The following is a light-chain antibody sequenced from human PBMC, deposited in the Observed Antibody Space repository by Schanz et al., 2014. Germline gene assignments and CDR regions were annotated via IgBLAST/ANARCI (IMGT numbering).Light chain of an antibody. Sequence: EIVMTQSPATLSVSPGERATLSCRASQSVYANFLAWYQQKPGQAPRLLIYDASNRATGIPARFSGSGSGTDFTLTISRLEPEDSAVYYCHQYGSIQWTFGQGTKVEIK. V-gene: IGKV3-20*01. J-gene: IGKJ1*01. CDR1: QSVYANF. CDR2: DAS. CDR3: HQYGSIQWT.